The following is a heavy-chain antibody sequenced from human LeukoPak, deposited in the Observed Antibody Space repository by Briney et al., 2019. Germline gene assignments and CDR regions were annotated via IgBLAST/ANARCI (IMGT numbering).Heavy chain of an antibody. V-gene: IGHV1-2*06. CDR1: GYTFTGYY. Sequence: ASVKVSCEASGYTFTGYYMHWVRQAPGQGLEWMGRINPNSGGTNYAQKFQGRVTMTRDTSISTAYMELSRLRSDDTAVYYCARDYDFWSGYYWDYWGQGTLVTVSS. D-gene: IGHD3-3*01. CDR3: ARDYDFWSGYYWDY. CDR2: INPNSGGT. J-gene: IGHJ4*02.